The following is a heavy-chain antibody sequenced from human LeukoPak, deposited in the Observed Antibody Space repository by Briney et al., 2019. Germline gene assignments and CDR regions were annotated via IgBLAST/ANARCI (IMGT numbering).Heavy chain of an antibody. V-gene: IGHV3-30*02. CDR3: AKGQRITMIVVVTNNWYFDL. D-gene: IGHD3-22*01. CDR1: GFTFSSYG. J-gene: IGHJ2*01. CDR2: IRYDGSNK. Sequence: PGGSLRLSCAASGFTFSSYGMHWVRQAPGKGLEWVAFIRYDGSNKYYADSVKGRFTISRDNSKNTLYLQMNSLRAEDTAVYYCAKGQRITMIVVVTNNWYFDLWGRGTLVTVSS.